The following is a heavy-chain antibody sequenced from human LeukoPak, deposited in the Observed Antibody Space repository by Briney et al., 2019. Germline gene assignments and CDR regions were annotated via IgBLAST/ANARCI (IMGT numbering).Heavy chain of an antibody. CDR3: ASSVVVTAPFDY. Sequence: SVKVSCKAPGGTFSSYAISWVRQAPGRGLEWMGGIIPIFGTANYAQKFQGRVTVTADKSTSTAYMELSSLRSEDTAVYYCASSVVVTAPFDYWGQGTLVTVSS. V-gene: IGHV1-69*06. J-gene: IGHJ4*02. CDR2: IIPIFGTA. CDR1: GGTFSSYA. D-gene: IGHD2-21*02.